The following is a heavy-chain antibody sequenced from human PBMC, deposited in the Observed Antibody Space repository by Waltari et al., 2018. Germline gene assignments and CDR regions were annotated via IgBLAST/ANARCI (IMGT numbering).Heavy chain of an antibody. V-gene: IGHV4-34*01. CDR2: INHSGST. CDR3: AALSYCGGDCYRFDY. J-gene: IGHJ4*02. CDR1: GGSFSGYY. Sequence: QVQPQQWGAGLLKPSETLSLTCAVYGGSFSGYYWSWIRQPPGKGLEWIGEINHSGSTNYNPSLKSRVTISVDTSKNQFSLKLSSVTAADTAVYYCAALSYCGGDCYRFDYWGQGTLVTVSS. D-gene: IGHD2-21*01.